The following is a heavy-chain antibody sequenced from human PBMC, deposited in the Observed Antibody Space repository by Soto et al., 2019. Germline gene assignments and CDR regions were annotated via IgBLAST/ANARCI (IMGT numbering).Heavy chain of an antibody. CDR1: GGSISSYY. CDR3: ARRGYSGYDSYWFDP. Sequence: QVQLQESGPGLVKPSETLSLTCTVSGGSISSYYWSWIRQPPGKGLEWIGYIYYSGSTNYNPSLESRVTISVDTSKNQFSLKLSSVTAADTAVYYCARRGYSGYDSYWFDPWGQGTLVTVSS. J-gene: IGHJ5*02. CDR2: IYYSGST. D-gene: IGHD5-12*01. V-gene: IGHV4-59*08.